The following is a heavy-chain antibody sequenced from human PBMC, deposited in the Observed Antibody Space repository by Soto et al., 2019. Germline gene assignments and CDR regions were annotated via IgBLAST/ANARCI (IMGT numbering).Heavy chain of an antibody. V-gene: IGHV3-23*01. CDR2: ISGSGGST. J-gene: IGHJ6*02. CDR1: GFTFSSYA. Sequence: PGGSLRLSCAASGFTFSSYAMTWVRQAPGKGLEWVSAISGSGGSTYYAESVKGRFTISRDNSKNTLYLQMNSLRAEDTAVYYCAKRYCSGGSCSNYYYGMDVWGQGTTVTVSS. CDR3: AKRYCSGGSCSNYYYGMDV. D-gene: IGHD2-15*01.